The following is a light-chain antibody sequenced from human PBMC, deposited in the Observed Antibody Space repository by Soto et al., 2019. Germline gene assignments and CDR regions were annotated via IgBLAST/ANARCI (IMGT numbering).Light chain of an antibody. CDR1: QGISSN. CDR2: TAS. CDR3: QQDGSDPRT. Sequence: AIRMTQSPSSFSASTGDRVTITCRASQGISSNLAWYQVKPGKAPRLLIYTASYLESGGPSRFSGSGSGTYVTLTISSLQSEDFAVYYCQQDGSDPRTFGGGTKVEIK. V-gene: IGKV1-8*01. J-gene: IGKJ4*01.